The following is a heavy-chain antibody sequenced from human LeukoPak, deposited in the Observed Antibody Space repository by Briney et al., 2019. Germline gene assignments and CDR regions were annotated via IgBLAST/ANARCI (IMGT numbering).Heavy chain of an antibody. V-gene: IGHV1-2*02. CDR3: AREPAPYCSSTSCYIPYYGMDV. J-gene: IGHJ6*02. CDR2: INPNSGGT. D-gene: IGHD2-2*02. CDR1: GYTFTDYY. Sequence: ASVKVSCKASGYTFTDYYIYWVRQAPGQGLEWMGWINPNSGGTNYAQKFQGRVTMTRDTSTSTAYMELSRLRSDDTAVYYCAREPAPYCSSTSCYIPYYGMDVWGQGTTVTVSS.